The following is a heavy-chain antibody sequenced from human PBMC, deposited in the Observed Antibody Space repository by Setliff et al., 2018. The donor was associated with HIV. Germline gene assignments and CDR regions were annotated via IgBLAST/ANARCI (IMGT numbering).Heavy chain of an antibody. CDR1: GFNFKTYG. V-gene: IGHV3-48*04. CDR3: ARLRINDF. J-gene: IGHJ4*02. CDR2: IGSSNHGI. Sequence: GGSLRLSCAASGFNFKTYGMTWVRQAPGKGLDWVAHIGSSNHGIHYTASVQGRFTISRDNTKNSLYLQMDGLRVEDRAVYYCARLRINDFWGQGTPVTVSS.